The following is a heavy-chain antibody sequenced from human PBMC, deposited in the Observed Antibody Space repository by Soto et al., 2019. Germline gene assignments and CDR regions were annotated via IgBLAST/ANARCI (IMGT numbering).Heavy chain of an antibody. CDR3: VRGTKVYYGMDV. J-gene: IGHJ6*02. Sequence: QVQLQESGPGLVKPSETLSLTCTVSGGSISSYYWSWIRQPPGKGLEWIGYIYYSGSTNYNPSLKSRVTISVVTSKNQFSLELSSVTAADTAVYYCVRGTKVYYGMDVWGQGTTVTVSS. CDR2: IYYSGST. CDR1: GGSISSYY. D-gene: IGHD2-8*01. V-gene: IGHV4-59*01.